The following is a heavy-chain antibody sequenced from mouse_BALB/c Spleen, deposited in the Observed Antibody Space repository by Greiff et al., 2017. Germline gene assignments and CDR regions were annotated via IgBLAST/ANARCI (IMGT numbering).Heavy chain of an antibody. V-gene: IGHV5-12-2*01. Sequence: DVHLVESGGGLVQPGGSLKLSCAASGFTFSSYTMSWVRQTPEKRLEWVAYISNGGGSTYYPDTVKGRFTISRDNAKNTLYLQMSSLKSEDTAMYYCARHEEDYWGQGTSVTVSS. J-gene: IGHJ4*01. CDR1: GFTFSSYT. CDR2: ISNGGGST. CDR3: ARHEEDY.